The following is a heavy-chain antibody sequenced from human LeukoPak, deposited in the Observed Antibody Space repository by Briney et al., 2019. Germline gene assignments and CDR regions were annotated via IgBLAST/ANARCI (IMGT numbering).Heavy chain of an antibody. CDR1: GYMFTSHG. CDR2: ISAQNGNT. V-gene: IGHV1-18*01. Sequence: ASVNVSCKSSGYMFTSHGIHWLRQAPGQGLEWMGWISAQNGNTNYMQQFLGRVTMTRDTSASTVYMELRSLKSDDTAVYYCARESIGGYGFDYWGQGTPVTVAS. J-gene: IGHJ4*02. CDR3: ARESIGGYGFDY. D-gene: IGHD6-25*01.